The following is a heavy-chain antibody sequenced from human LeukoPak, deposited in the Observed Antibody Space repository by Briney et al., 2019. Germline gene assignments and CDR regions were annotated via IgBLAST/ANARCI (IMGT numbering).Heavy chain of an antibody. V-gene: IGHV4-59*12. J-gene: IGHJ4*02. D-gene: IGHD5-18*01. CDR2: IYYSGNT. Sequence: SSQTLSLTCTVTGGSISSYYWSWIRQPPGKGLEWIGHIYYSGNTNYNPSLKSRVTISIDTSKNQFSLKLSSVTAADTAVYYCARLRPSYTYSYADFWGQRTLVTVS. CDR3: ARLRPSYTYSYADF. CDR1: GGSISSYY.